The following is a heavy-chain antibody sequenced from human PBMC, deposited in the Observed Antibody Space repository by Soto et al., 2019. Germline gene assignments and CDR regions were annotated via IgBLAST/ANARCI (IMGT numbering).Heavy chain of an antibody. CDR1: GGSITTGGRY. V-gene: IGHV4-31*02. J-gene: IGHJ3*02. Sequence: QVRLQEWGPGLVKPSQTLSLKCSVSGGSITTGGRYWSWIRQLPGKGLEWIGEIYYSGNTYYNASLKSRVIISVEAAKNQFSLKLSSVTAADTAVYYCAQALVFTGGDGFDIWGQGRLVTVSS. D-gene: IGHD1-1*01. CDR2: IYYSGNT. CDR3: AQALVFTGGDGFDI.